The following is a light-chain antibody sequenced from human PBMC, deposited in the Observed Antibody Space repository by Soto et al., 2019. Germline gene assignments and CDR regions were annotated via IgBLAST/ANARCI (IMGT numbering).Light chain of an antibody. CDR3: QQYGISPRT. CDR2: GAS. J-gene: IGKJ1*01. V-gene: IGKV3-20*01. CDR1: QSVSSDY. Sequence: EIVLTQSPGTLSLSPGERATLSCRASQSVSSDYLAWYQHKPGQAPRLLIFGASRRATGIPDRFSGSGSGTDFTLTISRLEPDDFAVYYCQQYGISPRTFGQGTKVEIK.